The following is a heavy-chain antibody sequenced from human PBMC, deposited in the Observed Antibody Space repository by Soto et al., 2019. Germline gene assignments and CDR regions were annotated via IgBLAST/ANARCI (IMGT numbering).Heavy chain of an antibody. J-gene: IGHJ6*02. D-gene: IGHD3-9*01. Sequence: ASVKVSCKASGYTFTSYYMHWVRQAPGQGLEWMGIINPSGGSTSYAQKFQGRVTMTRDTSTSTVYMELSSLRSEDTAVYYCARDNADDILTGFVYYYGMDVWGQGTTVTVSS. CDR1: GYTFTSYY. CDR3: ARDNADDILTGFVYYYGMDV. CDR2: INPSGGST. V-gene: IGHV1-46*01.